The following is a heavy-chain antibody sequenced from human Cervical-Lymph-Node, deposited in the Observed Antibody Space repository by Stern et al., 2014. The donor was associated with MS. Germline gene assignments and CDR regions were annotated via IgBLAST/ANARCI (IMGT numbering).Heavy chain of an antibody. D-gene: IGHD3-3*01. CDR3: ATANYEFGYYGMDV. CDR2: ISWSGTKI. Sequence: EVQLVESGGGLVQPGRSLRLSCAAAGFAFGDSAMHWVRQAPGKGLAWASGISWSGTKIGDADSVKGRFTISRDNAKNSLFLQMNNLRAEDTALYYCATANYEFGYYGMDVWGQGTAVTVS. J-gene: IGHJ6*02. V-gene: IGHV3-9*01. CDR1: GFAFGDSA.